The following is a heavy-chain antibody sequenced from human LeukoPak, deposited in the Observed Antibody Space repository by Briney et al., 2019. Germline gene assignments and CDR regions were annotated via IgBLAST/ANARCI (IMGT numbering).Heavy chain of an antibody. CDR3: AKGRITMSDAFDI. J-gene: IGHJ3*02. D-gene: IGHD3-22*01. V-gene: IGHV3-30*18. CDR1: GFTFSSYG. Sequence: PGGSLRLSCAASGFTFSSYGMHWVRQAPGKGLEWVAVISYDGSNKYYADSVKGRFTISRDNSKNKLYLQMNSLRAEDTDVYYCAKGRITMSDAFDIWGQGTMVTVSS. CDR2: ISYDGSNK.